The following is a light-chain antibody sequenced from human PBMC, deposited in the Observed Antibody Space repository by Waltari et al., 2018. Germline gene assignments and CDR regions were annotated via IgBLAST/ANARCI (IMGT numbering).Light chain of an antibody. CDR3: AAWDDSLNGWV. J-gene: IGLJ3*02. CDR2: YDN. CDR1: ISNIGYNG. V-gene: IGLV1-36*01. Sequence: QSALTQPPSVSEALRQRVPMSGSGSISNIGYNGVNWYQLLPGKPPKLLIYYDNVLSSGVSDRFSASKSGTSASLAISGLQSDDEAEYYCAAWDDSLNGWVFGGGTKLTVL.